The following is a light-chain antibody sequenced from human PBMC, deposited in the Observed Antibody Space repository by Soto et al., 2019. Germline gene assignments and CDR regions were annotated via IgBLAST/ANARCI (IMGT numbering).Light chain of an antibody. CDR3: QQYNTYPLS. CDR2: KAS. Sequence: TITCRASQSISTWLAWYQQKPGKAPKLLIYKASNLEGGVPSRFSGSGSGTEFTITINSLQPDDFATYYCQQYNTYPLSLGGGTKVDIK. V-gene: IGKV1-5*03. J-gene: IGKJ4*01. CDR1: QSISTW.